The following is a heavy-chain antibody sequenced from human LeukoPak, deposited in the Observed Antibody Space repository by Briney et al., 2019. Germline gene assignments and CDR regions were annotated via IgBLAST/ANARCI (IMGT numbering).Heavy chain of an antibody. CDR3: SRELSSSDAFDI. D-gene: IGHD6-6*01. CDR1: GFTFSSYA. V-gene: IGHV3-30*01. Sequence: GRSLRLSCAASGFTFSSYAMHWVRQAPGKGLEWVAVISYDGSNKYYADSVKGRFTISRDNSKNTLYLQTNSLRAEDTAVYYCSRELSSSDAFDIWGQGTMVTVSS. J-gene: IGHJ3*02. CDR2: ISYDGSNK.